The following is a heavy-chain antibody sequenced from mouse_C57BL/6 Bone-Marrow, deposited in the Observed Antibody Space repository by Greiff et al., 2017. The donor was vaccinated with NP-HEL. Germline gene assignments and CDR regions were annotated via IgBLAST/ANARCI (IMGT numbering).Heavy chain of an antibody. CDR3: AGGSYYGSPYYAMDY. Sequence: VQLQQSGAELVKPGASVKMSCKASGYTFTTYPIEWMKQNHGKSLEWIGNFHPYNDDTKYNEKFKGKATLTVEKSSSTVYLELSRLTSDDSAVYYCAGGSYYGSPYYAMDYWGQGTSVTVSS. CDR1: GYTFTTYP. D-gene: IGHD1-1*01. V-gene: IGHV1-47*01. J-gene: IGHJ4*01. CDR2: FHPYNDDT.